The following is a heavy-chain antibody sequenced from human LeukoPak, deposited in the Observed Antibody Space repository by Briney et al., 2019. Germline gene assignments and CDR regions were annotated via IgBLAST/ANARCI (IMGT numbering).Heavy chain of an antibody. V-gene: IGHV1-46*01. CDR1: GYTFTSYY. CDR3: ARYLRSGFHYYYGMDV. J-gene: IGHJ6*02. D-gene: IGHD1-26*01. CDR2: INPSGGST. Sequence: ASVKVSCKASGYTFTSYYMHWVRQAPGQGLEWMGIINPSGGSTSYAQKFQGRVTMTRDTSTSTVYMELSSLRSEDTAVYYCARYLRSGFHYYYGMDVWGQGTTVTVSS.